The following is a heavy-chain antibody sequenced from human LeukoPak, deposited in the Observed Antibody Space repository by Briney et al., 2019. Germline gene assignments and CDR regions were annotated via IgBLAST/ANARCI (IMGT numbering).Heavy chain of an antibody. Sequence: GGSLRLSCAASGFTVSSNYMSWVRQAPGKGLGSVKGRFTISRHNSKNTLNLQMNSLRAEDTAVYYCARSQGYGMDVWGQGTTVTVS. CDR3: ARSQGYGMDV. CDR1: GFTVSSNY. J-gene: IGHJ6*02. V-gene: IGHV3-53*04.